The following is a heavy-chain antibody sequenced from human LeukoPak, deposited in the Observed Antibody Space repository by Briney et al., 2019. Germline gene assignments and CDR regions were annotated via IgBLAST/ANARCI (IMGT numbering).Heavy chain of an antibody. V-gene: IGHV1-2*02. J-gene: IGHJ5*02. D-gene: IGHD6-6*01. Sequence: ASVKVSCKASGYTFTGYYMHWVRQAPGQGLEWMGWINPNSGGTNYAQKFQGRVTMTRDTSISTAYMELSRLRSDDTAVYYCARDFLFSGSSPNWFDPWGQGTLVTVSS. CDR1: GYTFTGYY. CDR2: INPNSGGT. CDR3: ARDFLFSGSSPNWFDP.